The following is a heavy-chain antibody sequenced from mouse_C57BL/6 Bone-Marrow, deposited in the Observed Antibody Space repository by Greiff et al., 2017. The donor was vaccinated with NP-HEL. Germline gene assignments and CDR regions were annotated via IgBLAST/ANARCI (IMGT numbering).Heavy chain of an antibody. CDR1: GFTFSSYG. CDR2: ISSGGSYN. CDR3: ARHLDY. J-gene: IGHJ4*01. Sequence: EVQGVESGGDLVKPGGSLKLSCAASGFTFSSYGMSWVRQTPDKRLEWVATISSGGSYNYYPDSVKGRFTISRDKAKNTLYLQMSSLKSEDTAMYYCARHLDYWGQGTSVTVSS. V-gene: IGHV5-6*01.